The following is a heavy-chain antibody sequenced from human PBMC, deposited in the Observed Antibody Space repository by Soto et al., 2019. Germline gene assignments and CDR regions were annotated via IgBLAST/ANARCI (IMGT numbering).Heavy chain of an antibody. Sequence: QVQLVQSGAEVKKPGASVKVSCKASGYTFTSYDINWVRQATGQGLEWMGWMNPNSGNTVYAQKFQGRVTMTRNTATSTASMALCRLRAEDTAVYYCARDNVVGATGNWGQGTLVTVSS. CDR1: GYTFTSYD. J-gene: IGHJ4*02. V-gene: IGHV1-8*01. D-gene: IGHD1-1*01. CDR2: MNPNSGNT. CDR3: ARDNVVGATGN.